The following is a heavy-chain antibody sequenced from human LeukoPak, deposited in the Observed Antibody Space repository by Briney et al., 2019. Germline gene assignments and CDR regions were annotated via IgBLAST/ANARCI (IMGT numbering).Heavy chain of an antibody. D-gene: IGHD3-10*01. Sequence: SETLSLTCTVSGGSISSYSWTWIRQPPGKGLEWIGYIYYSGSTNYNPSLKSRVTISVDTSKNQFSLKLSSVTAADTAVYYCAMLVYGSGSALDYWGQGTLVTVSS. V-gene: IGHV4-59*12. CDR1: GGSISSYS. CDR3: AMLVYGSGSALDY. J-gene: IGHJ4*02. CDR2: IYYSGST.